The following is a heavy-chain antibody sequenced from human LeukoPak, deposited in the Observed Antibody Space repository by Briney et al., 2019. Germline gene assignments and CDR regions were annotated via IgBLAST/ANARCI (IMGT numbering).Heavy chain of an antibody. CDR3: ARFFWSGSNRLDY. Sequence: PSETLSLTCTVSGGSISGFYWSWIRHPPRKGLEWIGYIYYSGSTIYNPSLRGRVTMSVDPSKNQFSLKVTSVTAADTAVYYCARFFWSGSNRLDYWGQGILVTVSS. D-gene: IGHD3-3*01. CDR1: GGSISGFY. J-gene: IGHJ4*02. V-gene: IGHV4-59*08. CDR2: IYYSGST.